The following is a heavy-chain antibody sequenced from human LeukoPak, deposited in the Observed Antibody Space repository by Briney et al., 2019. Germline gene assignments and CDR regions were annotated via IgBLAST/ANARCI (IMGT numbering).Heavy chain of an antibody. CDR1: GFTFSSYG. CDR2: IWYDGSNK. D-gene: IGHD2-2*01. J-gene: IGHJ5*02. Sequence: PGGSLRLSCAASGFTFSSYGMHWVRQAPGKGLEWVAVIWYDGSNKYYADSVKGRFTISRDNSKNTLYLQMNSLRAEDTAVYYCAKDPGCSSTSCLSGWFDPWGQGTLVTVSS. V-gene: IGHV3-33*06. CDR3: AKDPGCSSTSCLSGWFDP.